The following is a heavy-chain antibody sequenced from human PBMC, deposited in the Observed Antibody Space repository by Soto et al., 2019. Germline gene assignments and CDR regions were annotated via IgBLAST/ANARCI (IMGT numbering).Heavy chain of an antibody. CDR1: GFTFSSYG. Sequence: PGGSLRLSCAASGFTFSSYGMHWVRQAPGKGLEWVAVIWYDGSNKYYADSVKGRFTISRDNSKNTLYLQMNSLRAEDTAVYYCARDEFYCSGGSCYTYYYYYYMDVWGKGTTVTVSS. CDR2: IWYDGSNK. D-gene: IGHD2-15*01. J-gene: IGHJ6*03. CDR3: ARDEFYCSGGSCYTYYYYYYMDV. V-gene: IGHV3-33*01.